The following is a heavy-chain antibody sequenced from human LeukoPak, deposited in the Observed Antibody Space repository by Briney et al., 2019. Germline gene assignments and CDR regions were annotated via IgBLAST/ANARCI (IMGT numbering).Heavy chain of an antibody. V-gene: IGHV3-74*01. Sequence: GGSLRLSCAASGFTFSSYWMHWVRQAPGKGLVWVSRINSDGSSTTYADSVKGRFAISRDNAKKTLYLQMNSLRAGETAVFYCARAPVQYCGGDCDAFDIWGQGTMVTVSS. D-gene: IGHD2-21*02. CDR1: GFTFSSYW. CDR3: ARAPVQYCGGDCDAFDI. CDR2: INSDGSST. J-gene: IGHJ3*02.